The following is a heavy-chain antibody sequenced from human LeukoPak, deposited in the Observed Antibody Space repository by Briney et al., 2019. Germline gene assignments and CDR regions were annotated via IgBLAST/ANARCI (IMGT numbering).Heavy chain of an antibody. Sequence: GGSLRLSCTASGFTFSTYSINWVRQAPGKGLEWVSSISSSSTYIYYADSVKGRFTISRNNAKNSLFLQMNSLRPEDTAVYYCARDSTYATRFDYWGQGTLVTVSS. V-gene: IGHV3-21*01. J-gene: IGHJ4*02. CDR2: ISSSSTYI. CDR3: ARDSTYATRFDY. CDR1: GFTFSTYS. D-gene: IGHD2-15*01.